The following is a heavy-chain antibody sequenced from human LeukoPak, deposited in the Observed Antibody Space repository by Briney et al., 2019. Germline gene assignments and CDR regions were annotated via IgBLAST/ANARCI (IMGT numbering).Heavy chain of an antibody. CDR1: GFTFSSHG. CDR2: IRGDGVTT. D-gene: IGHD6-6*01. J-gene: IGHJ6*03. Sequence: PGGSLRLSCAASGFTFSSHGMNWVRQAPGKGLEWVSGIRGDGVTTYYADSVKGRFTISRDNSKNTLYLQMNSLRAEDTAVYYCARDEYSSSSGAPFYYYYLDVWGKGTTVTVSS. V-gene: IGHV3-23*01. CDR3: ARDEYSSSSGAPFYYYYLDV.